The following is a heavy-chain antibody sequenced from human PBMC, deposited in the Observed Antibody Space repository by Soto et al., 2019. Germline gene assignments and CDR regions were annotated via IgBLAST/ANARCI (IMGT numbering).Heavy chain of an antibody. CDR3: AGTSTPTDYYYYGMDV. J-gene: IGHJ6*02. CDR2: IYPGDSDT. CDR1: GYSFTSYW. Sequence: PGESLKISCKGSGYSFTSYWIGWVRQMPGKGLEWMGIIYPGDSDTRYSPSFQGQVTISADKSISTAYLQWSSLKASDTAMYYCAGTSTPTDYYYYGMDVWAQGTTVTVSS. V-gene: IGHV5-51*01.